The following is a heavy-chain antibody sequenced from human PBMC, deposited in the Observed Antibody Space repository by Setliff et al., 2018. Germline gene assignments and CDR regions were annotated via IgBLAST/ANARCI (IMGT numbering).Heavy chain of an antibody. CDR2: ISVYNGKT. CDR1: GYTFTSYG. J-gene: IGHJ6*02. V-gene: IGHV1-18*01. CDR3: ARDSGQVTVNNRYGFYYYGMDV. D-gene: IGHD3-16*02. Sequence: GASVKVSCKASGYTFTSYGFSWVRQAPGQGLEWLGWISVYNGKTKYAQKFQGRFTISRENSKNTLYLQMSSLRAEDTGLYYCARDSGQVTVNNRYGFYYYGMDVWGQGTTVTVSS.